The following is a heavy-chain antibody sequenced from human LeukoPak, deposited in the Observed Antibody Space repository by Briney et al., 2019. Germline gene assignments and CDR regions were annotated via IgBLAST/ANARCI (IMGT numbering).Heavy chain of an antibody. CDR2: INHSGST. V-gene: IGHV4-34*01. CDR3: ARVIVGATISPFDY. CDR1: GASFSGYY. D-gene: IGHD1-26*01. J-gene: IGHJ4*02. Sequence: PSETLSLTCAVYGASFSGYYWSWIRQPPGKGLEWIGEINHSGSTNYNPSLKSRVTISVDTSKNQFSLKLSSVTAADTVVYYCARVIVGATISPFDYWGQGTLVTVSS.